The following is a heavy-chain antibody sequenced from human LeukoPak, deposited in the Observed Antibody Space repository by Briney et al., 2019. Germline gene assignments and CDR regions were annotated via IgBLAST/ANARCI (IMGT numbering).Heavy chain of an antibody. CDR3: ARDFGYSYGSLYYYYGMDV. V-gene: IGHV4-59*01. CDR2: INHSGST. CDR1: GGSISSYY. D-gene: IGHD5-18*01. Sequence: SETLSLTCTVSGGSISSYYWSWIRQPPGKGLEWIGYINHSGSTNYNPSLKSRVTMSVDTSKNQFSLKLSSVTAADTAVYYCARDFGYSYGSLYYYYGMDVWGQGTTVTVSS. J-gene: IGHJ6*02.